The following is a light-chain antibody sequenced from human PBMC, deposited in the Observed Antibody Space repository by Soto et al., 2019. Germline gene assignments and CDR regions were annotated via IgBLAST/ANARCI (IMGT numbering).Light chain of an antibody. J-gene: IGKJ4*01. Sequence: DIVMTQSPDALAVSMGERATINCKSSQTVLYTSNNKNFLAWYQQKPGQTPKLLIYWASTLESGVPDRFSGAGSGTEFTLTSSSLQAEDVAVYYCQQYYTTPLTFGGGTKVEIK. V-gene: IGKV4-1*01. CDR3: QQYYTTPLT. CDR2: WAS. CDR1: QTVLYTSNNKNF.